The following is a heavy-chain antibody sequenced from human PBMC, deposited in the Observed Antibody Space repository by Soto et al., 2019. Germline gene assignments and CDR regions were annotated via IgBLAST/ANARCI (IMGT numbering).Heavy chain of an antibody. CDR3: EGTAAYYYYMYV. V-gene: IGHV3-23*01. CDR2: LSGSGGIT. Sequence: GGSLRLSCAASGFTFSSYAMSWVRQAPGKGLEWVSALSGSGGITYYADSVKGRFNISRDNSKNTLYRQMNSLRAEDTDVYYCEGTAAYYYYMYVWGKGTTVTVSS. D-gene: IGHD6-25*01. J-gene: IGHJ6*03. CDR1: GFTFSSYA.